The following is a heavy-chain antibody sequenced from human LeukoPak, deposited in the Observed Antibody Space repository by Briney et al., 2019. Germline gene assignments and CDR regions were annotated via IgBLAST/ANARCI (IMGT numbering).Heavy chain of an antibody. CDR2: ISYDGSNK. V-gene: IGHV3-30*18. D-gene: IGHD1-1*01. Sequence: GGSLRLSCAASGFTFSSYGMHWVRQAPGKGPEWVAVISYDGSNKYYADSVKGRFTISRDNSKNTLCLQMNSLRAEDTAVYYCAKDRGTPNEYYFDYWGQGTLVTVSS. CDR1: GFTFSSYG. CDR3: AKDRGTPNEYYFDY. J-gene: IGHJ4*02.